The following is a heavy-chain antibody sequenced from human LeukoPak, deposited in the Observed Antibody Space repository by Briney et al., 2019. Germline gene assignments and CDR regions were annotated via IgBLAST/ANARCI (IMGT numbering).Heavy chain of an antibody. D-gene: IGHD2-2*01. CDR3: ARGIVVVPAAISPYYYYYGMDV. CDR2: INHSGST. CDR1: GGSFSGYY. Sequence: SETLSLTCAVYGGSFSGYYWSWIRQPPGKGLEWIGEINHSGSTNYNPSLKSRVTISVDTSKNQFSLKLSSVTAADTAVYYCARGIVVVPAAISPYYYYYGMDVWGQGTTATVSS. J-gene: IGHJ6*02. V-gene: IGHV4-34*01.